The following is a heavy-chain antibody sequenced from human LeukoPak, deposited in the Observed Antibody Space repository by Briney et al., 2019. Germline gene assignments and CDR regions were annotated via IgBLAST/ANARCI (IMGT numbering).Heavy chain of an antibody. V-gene: IGHV3-30-3*01. D-gene: IGHD2-15*01. CDR3: ARLKWPNYYYYYGMDV. CDR1: GFTFSSYA. CDR2: ISYDGSNK. J-gene: IGHJ6*02. Sequence: PGRSLRLSCAASGFTFSSYAMHWVRQAPGKGLEWVAVISYDGSNKYYADSVKGRFTISRDNSKNTLYLQMNSLRAEDTAVYYCARLKWPNYYYYYGMDVWGQGTTVTVSS.